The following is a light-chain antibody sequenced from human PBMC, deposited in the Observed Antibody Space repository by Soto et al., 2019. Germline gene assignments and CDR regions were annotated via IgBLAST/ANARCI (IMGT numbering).Light chain of an antibody. J-gene: IGKJ4*01. V-gene: IGKV1-5*03. Sequence: DIQMTQSPSTLSASVGDRVTITSRASQSITYWLAWYQQKPGKAPTVLIYKASTLQSGVPSRFSGSGSGTEFTLTISSLQPDDFATYYCQQYSRYSITFGGGTKVEIK. CDR2: KAS. CDR3: QQYSRYSIT. CDR1: QSITYW.